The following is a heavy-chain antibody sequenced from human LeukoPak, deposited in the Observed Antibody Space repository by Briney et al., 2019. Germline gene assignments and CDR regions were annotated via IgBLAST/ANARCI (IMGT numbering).Heavy chain of an antibody. CDR3: ARESCSGGSCYFGY. V-gene: IGHV1-2*06. J-gene: IGHJ4*02. D-gene: IGHD2-15*01. CDR2: INPNSGGT. Sequence: GASVKVSCKASGYSFTGHYMHWVRQAPGQGLEWMGRINPNSGGTNYAQKFQGRVTMTRDTSISTAYMELSRLRSDDTAVYYCARESCSGGSCYFGYWGQGTLVTVSS. CDR1: GYSFTGHY.